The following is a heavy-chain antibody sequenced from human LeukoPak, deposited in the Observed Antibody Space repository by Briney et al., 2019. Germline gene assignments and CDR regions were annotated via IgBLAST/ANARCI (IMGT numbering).Heavy chain of an antibody. D-gene: IGHD6-19*01. CDR1: GYTFTSYG. CDR3: ARNQWRHEHFDY. Sequence: ASVKVSCKASGYTFTSYGISWVRQAPGQGLEWMGWISACNGNTNYAQKLQGRVTMTTDTSTSTAYMELRSLRSDDTAVYYCARNQWRHEHFDYWGQGTLVTVSS. CDR2: ISACNGNT. J-gene: IGHJ4*02. V-gene: IGHV1-18*01.